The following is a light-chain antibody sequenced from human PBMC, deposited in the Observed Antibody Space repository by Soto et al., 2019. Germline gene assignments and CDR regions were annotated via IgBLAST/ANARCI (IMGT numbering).Light chain of an antibody. Sequence: SYELTQPPSVSVSPGQTASITCSGDKLGDKYACWYQQKPGQSPVLVIYQDGKRPSGIPERFSGSNSGNTATLTISGTQAMDEADYYCQAWDSSTEVFGTGTKVTVL. J-gene: IGLJ1*01. CDR3: QAWDSSTEV. CDR2: QDG. CDR1: KLGDKY. V-gene: IGLV3-1*01.